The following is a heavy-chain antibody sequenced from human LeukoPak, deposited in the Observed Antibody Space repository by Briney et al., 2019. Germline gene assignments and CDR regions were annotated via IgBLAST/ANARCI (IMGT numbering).Heavy chain of an antibody. CDR1: GGSISNGDYY. V-gene: IGHV4-30-4*08. Sequence: SETLSLTCTVSGGSISNGDYYWGWIRQPPGKGLEWIGYMYYSGSTYQNPSLKSRVMISVDTSKNQFSLKVRSVTAADTAVYYCVRGGQTTARRAVDYWGQGTLVTVSS. D-gene: IGHD4-17*01. CDR2: MYYSGST. CDR3: VRGGQTTARRAVDY. J-gene: IGHJ4*02.